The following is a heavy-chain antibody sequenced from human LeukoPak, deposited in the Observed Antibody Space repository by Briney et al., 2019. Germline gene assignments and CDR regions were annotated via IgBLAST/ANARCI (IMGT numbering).Heavy chain of an antibody. CDR1: GLTFDDYA. V-gene: IGHV3-43*02. Sequence: PGGSLRLSCAASGLTFDDYAIHWVRQAPGKGLEWVSLISGEGGNTYYADSVKGRFTISRDSSKNSLYLQMNSLRTEDTALYYCAKDNRVAATVYGMDVWGQGTTVTVSS. D-gene: IGHD6-19*01. CDR3: AKDNRVAATVYGMDV. CDR2: ISGEGGNT. J-gene: IGHJ6*02.